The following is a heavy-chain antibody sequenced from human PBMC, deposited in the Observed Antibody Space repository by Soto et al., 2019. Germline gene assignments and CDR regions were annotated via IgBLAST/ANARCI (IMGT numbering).Heavy chain of an antibody. V-gene: IGHV3-53*01. J-gene: IGHJ6*02. CDR1: GFTVSSNY. Sequence: EVQLVESGGGLIQPGGSLRLSCAAAGFTVSSNYMSWVRQAPGKGQEWVSVIYSGGSTYYEDSVKGRFTISRDNSKNTLYLQMNSLRAEDTAVYYCARRAGGATISFGMDVWGQGTTVTVSS. CDR3: ARRAGGATISFGMDV. CDR2: IYSGGST. D-gene: IGHD5-12*01.